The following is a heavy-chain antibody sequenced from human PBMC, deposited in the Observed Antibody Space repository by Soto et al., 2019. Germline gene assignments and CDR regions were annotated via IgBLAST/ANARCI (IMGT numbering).Heavy chain of an antibody. CDR2: IYSDGST. V-gene: IGHV3-66*01. J-gene: IGHJ4*02. D-gene: IGHD6-19*01. Sequence: GGSLRLSCTASGFTFSNSAMSWVRQAPGKGLEWVSVIYSDGSTYYADSVKGRFTISRDNSKNTLYLQMNSLRAEDTAVYYCARERGSGWTFDYWGQGTLVTVSS. CDR1: GFTFSNSA. CDR3: ARERGSGWTFDY.